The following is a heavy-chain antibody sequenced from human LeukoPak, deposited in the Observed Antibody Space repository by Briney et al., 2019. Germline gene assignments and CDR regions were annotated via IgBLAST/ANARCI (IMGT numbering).Heavy chain of an antibody. V-gene: IGHV1-18*01. CDR3: ARNEAHDSSGYAFDY. J-gene: IGHJ4*02. CDR2: VSAYNGNT. D-gene: IGHD3-22*01. CDR1: GYTFTSYG. Sequence: ASVKVSCKASGYTFTSYGISWVRQAPGQGLEWMGWVSAYNGNTNYAQKVQGRVTMTTDTSTSTAYMELRSLRSDDTAAYYCARNEAHDSSGYAFDYWGQGTLVTVSS.